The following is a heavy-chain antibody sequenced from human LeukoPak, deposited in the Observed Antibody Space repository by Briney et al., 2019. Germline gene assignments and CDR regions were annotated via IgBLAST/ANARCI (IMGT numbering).Heavy chain of an antibody. CDR3: AKGYVSWGYFDG. CDR1: GFTVSSNY. D-gene: IGHD3-16*01. Sequence: GGSLRLSCAASGFTVSSNYMSWVRQAPGKGLEWVSVIYSGGSTYYADSVKGRFTISRDNSKNTLYLQMNSLRAEDTSLYFCAKGYVSWGYFDGWGQGTLVTVSS. CDR2: IYSGGST. J-gene: IGHJ4*02. V-gene: IGHV3-53*01.